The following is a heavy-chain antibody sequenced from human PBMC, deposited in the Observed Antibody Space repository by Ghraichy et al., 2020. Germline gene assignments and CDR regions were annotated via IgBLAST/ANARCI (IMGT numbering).Heavy chain of an antibody. J-gene: IGHJ6*02. CDR3: ANGKEMEWLPPHYYYGMDV. D-gene: IGHD3-3*01. Sequence: SVKVSCKASGGTFSSYAISWVRQAPGQGLEWMGGIIPIFGTADYAQKFQGRVTITADESTSTAYMELSSLRSEDTAVYYCANGKEMEWLPPHYYYGMDVWGQGTTVTVSS. V-gene: IGHV1-69*13. CDR2: IIPIFGTA. CDR1: GGTFSSYA.